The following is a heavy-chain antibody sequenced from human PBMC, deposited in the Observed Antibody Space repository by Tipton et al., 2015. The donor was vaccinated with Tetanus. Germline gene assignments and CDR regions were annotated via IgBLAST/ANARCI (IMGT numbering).Heavy chain of an antibody. CDR3: ARFIPSAFHHYGKSVRHDY. CDR2: IYYSGST. Sequence: TLSLTCTVSGGSISSSSYYWGWIRQPPGKGLEWIGSIYYSGSTYYNPSLKSRVTISVDTSKNQFSLKLSSVTAADTAVYYCARFIPSAFHHYGKSVRHDYWGQGTLVTVSS. J-gene: IGHJ4*02. CDR1: GGSISSSSYY. V-gene: IGHV4-39*01. D-gene: IGHD3-16*01.